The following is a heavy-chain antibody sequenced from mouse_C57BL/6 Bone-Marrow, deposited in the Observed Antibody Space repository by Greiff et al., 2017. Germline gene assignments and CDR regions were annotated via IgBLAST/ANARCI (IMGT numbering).Heavy chain of an antibody. Sequence: QVQLQQPGAELVRPGTSVKLSCKASGYNFNSYWMHWVKQRPGQGLEWIGVIDPSDGYTNYKPKFKGKATLTVDTSSSTAYMQLSSLTSEDTAVYYCVREGASSSSCYAVDMGGQGHSVSVSA. J-gene: IGHJ4*01. CDR1: GYNFNSYW. D-gene: IGHD1-1*01. CDR2: IDPSDGYT. V-gene: IGHV1-59*01. CDR3: VREGASSSSCYAVDM.